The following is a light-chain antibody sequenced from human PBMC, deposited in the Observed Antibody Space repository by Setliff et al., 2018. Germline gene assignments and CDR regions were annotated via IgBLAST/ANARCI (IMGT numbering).Light chain of an antibody. Sequence: QSVLTQPPSASGTPGQRVTISCSGSSSNIGTKTVNWYQQLPGVAPKLLIHRDSQRPSGVPDRFSGSKSGTSASLAISGLLSEDEADYYCAAWDDILKAVVFGEGTKVTVL. CDR2: RDS. J-gene: IGLJ3*02. CDR3: AAWDDILKAVV. V-gene: IGLV1-44*01. CDR1: SSNIGTKT.